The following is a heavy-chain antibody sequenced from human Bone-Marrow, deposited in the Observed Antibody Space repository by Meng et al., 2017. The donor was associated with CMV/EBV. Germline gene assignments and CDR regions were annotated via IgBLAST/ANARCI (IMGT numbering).Heavy chain of an antibody. Sequence: GESLKISCAASGFTFSSYWMSWVRQAPGKGLEWVANIKQDGSEKYYVDSVKGRFTISRDNAKNSLYLQMNSLRAEDTAVYYCARDLTLGRGPGVGMDVWGQGTTVTVSS. J-gene: IGHJ6*02. CDR2: IKQDGSEK. D-gene: IGHD3-10*01. CDR1: GFTFSSYW. V-gene: IGHV3-7*01. CDR3: ARDLTLGRGPGVGMDV.